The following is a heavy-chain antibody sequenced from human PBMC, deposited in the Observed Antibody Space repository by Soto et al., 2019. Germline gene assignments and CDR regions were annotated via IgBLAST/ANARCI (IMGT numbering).Heavy chain of an antibody. CDR3: ARALAMIVKARGAFDI. V-gene: IGHV3-48*02. Sequence: GGSLRLSCAASGFTFSSYSMNWVRQAPGKGLEWVSYISSSSSTIYYADSVKGRFTISRDNAKNSLYLQMNSLRDEDTAVYYCARALAMIVKARGAFDIWGQGTMVTVSS. J-gene: IGHJ3*02. CDR1: GFTFSSYS. D-gene: IGHD3-22*01. CDR2: ISSSSSTI.